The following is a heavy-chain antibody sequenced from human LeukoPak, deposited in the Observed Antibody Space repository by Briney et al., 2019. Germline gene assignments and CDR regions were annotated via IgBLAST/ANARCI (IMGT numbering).Heavy chain of an antibody. CDR3: ARVSPSYDSSGYYYVTDFDY. J-gene: IGHJ4*02. V-gene: IGHV1-18*01. CDR2: ISAYNGKT. Sequence: ASVKVSCKASGYTFTSYGISWVRQAPGQGLEWMGWISAYNGKTNYAQKLQGRVTMTTDTSTSTAYMELRSLRSDDTAVYYCARVSPSYDSSGYYYVTDFDYWGQGTLVTVSS. D-gene: IGHD3-22*01. CDR1: GYTFTSYG.